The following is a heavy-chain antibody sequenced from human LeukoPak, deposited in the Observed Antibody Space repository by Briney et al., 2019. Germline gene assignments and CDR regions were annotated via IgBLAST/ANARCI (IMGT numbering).Heavy chain of an antibody. CDR2: INPSGGST. Sequence: GASVKVSCKASGYTFTSYYMHWVRQAPGQGLEWMGTINPSGGSTSYAQKFQGRVTMTRDTSISTAYMELSRLRSDDTAVYYCARGIIWSGNFDYWGQGTLVTVSS. D-gene: IGHD3-10*01. CDR3: ARGIIWSGNFDY. J-gene: IGHJ4*02. CDR1: GYTFTSYY. V-gene: IGHV1-46*01.